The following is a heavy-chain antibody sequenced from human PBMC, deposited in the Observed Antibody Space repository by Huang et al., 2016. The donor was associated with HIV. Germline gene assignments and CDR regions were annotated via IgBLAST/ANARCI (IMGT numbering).Heavy chain of an antibody. CDR3: ATPPHV. V-gene: IGHV1-24*01. CDR1: GYPLTALS. J-gene: IGHJ6*03. Sequence: QIHLLQSGDEVRKPGASVKVSCKVYGYPLTALSMHWVRQAPGKGREWMASSDPTDGGKSYPQTVQGRVTMTEDTSADTGYMELSSLTSEDTAGYYCATPPHVWGKGTTVIVS. CDR2: SDPTDGGK.